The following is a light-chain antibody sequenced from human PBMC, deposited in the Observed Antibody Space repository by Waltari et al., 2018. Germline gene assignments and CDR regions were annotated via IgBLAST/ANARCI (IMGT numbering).Light chain of an antibody. CDR3: KSFTTRATYV. CDR2: DVN. J-gene: IGLJ1*01. V-gene: IGLV2-14*03. CDR1: SSDIGSYAH. Sequence: QSALTQPASVSGSLGQSITISATGSSSDIGSYAHFSWYQQHPGKAPKVIIFDVNYRPSGVSNRFSGAKSGITASLTISGLQAEDEADYFCKSFTTRATYVFGSGTRVTV.